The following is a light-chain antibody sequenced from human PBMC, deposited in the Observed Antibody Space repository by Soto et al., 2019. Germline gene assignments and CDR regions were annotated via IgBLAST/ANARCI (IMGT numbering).Light chain of an antibody. J-gene: IGKJ4*01. V-gene: IGKV1-39*01. CDR2: AAS. CDR1: QSISSY. Sequence: DIQMTQSPSSLSASVGDRVTITCRASQSISSYLNWYQQKPGKAPNLLIYAASSLHSGVPSRFSGSGSGTDFPLTISSLQPEDFATYYCQQTYITLSFGGGTKVEIK. CDR3: QQTYITLS.